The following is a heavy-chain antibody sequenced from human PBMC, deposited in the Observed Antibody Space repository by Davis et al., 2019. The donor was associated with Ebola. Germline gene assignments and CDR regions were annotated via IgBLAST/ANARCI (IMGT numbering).Heavy chain of an antibody. CDR2: IIPILGTP. J-gene: IGHJ4*02. V-gene: IGHV1-69*13. CDR3: AREAHRAFDY. CDR1: GGTFSSYT. Sequence: SVKVSCKASGGTFSSYTINWVRQAPGQGLEWMGGIIPILGTPNYAQKFQGRVTITADESTSTAYMELSSLRSEDTAVYYCAREAHRAFDYWGQGTLVTVSS.